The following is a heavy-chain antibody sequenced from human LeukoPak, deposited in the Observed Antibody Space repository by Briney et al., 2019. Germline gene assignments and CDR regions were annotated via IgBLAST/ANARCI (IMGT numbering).Heavy chain of an antibody. CDR3: ARSTTNFDY. V-gene: IGHV3-7*01. CDR2: IKQDGSEK. Sequence: PGGSLRLFCAASGFTFSSYWMSWVRQAPGKGLEWVANIKQDGSEKYYVDSVKGRSTISRGNAKNSLYLQMNSLRAEDTAVYYCARSTTNFDYWGQGTLVTVSS. J-gene: IGHJ4*02. CDR1: GFTFSSYW. D-gene: IGHD1-26*01.